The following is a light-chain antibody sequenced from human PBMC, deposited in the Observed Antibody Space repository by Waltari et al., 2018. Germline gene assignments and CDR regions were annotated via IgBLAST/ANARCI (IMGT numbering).Light chain of an antibody. CDR2: AAS. V-gene: IGKV1-9*01. CDR3: QQLRSYPRIT. J-gene: IGKJ5*01. Sequence: RASQAISIYLAWYQQKPGKAPNLLIYAASTLQSGVPSRFIGSGSGTEFTLTISSLQPEDFATYYCQQLRSYPRITFGQGTRLDI. CDR1: QAISIY.